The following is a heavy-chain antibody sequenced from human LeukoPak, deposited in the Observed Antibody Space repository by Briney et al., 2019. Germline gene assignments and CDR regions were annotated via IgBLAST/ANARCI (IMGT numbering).Heavy chain of an antibody. CDR2: IYYSGNT. CDR3: ARDMYYYDSSGFRGFDY. J-gene: IGHJ4*02. CDR1: GGSISSSSYY. Sequence: SGTLSLTCTVSGGSISSSSYYWDWIRQAPGKGLEWIGSIYYSGNTYYNPSLKSRVTMSVDTSKNQFSLKLRSVTAADTAVYYCARDMYYYDSSGFRGFDYWGQGTLVTVSS. D-gene: IGHD3-22*01. V-gene: IGHV4-39*02.